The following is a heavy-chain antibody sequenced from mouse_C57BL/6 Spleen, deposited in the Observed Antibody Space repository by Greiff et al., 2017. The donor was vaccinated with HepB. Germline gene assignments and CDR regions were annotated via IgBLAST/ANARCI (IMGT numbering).Heavy chain of an antibody. CDR1: GYTFTSYW. J-gene: IGHJ2*01. CDR3: ARGDYGNYVPYYFDY. V-gene: IGHV1-53*01. D-gene: IGHD2-1*01. Sequence: QVQLQQPGTELVKPGASVKLSCKASGYTFTSYWMHWVKQRPGQGLEWIGNINPSNGGTNYNEKFKSKATLTVDKSSSTVYMQLSSLTSEDSAVYYCARGDYGNYVPYYFDYWGQGTTLTVSS. CDR2: INPSNGGT.